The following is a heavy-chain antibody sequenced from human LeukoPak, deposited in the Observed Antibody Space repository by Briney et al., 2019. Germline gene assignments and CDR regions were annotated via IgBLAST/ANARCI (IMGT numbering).Heavy chain of an antibody. D-gene: IGHD3-22*01. J-gene: IGHJ4*02. V-gene: IGHV3-23*01. CDR3: AKGFHFYDSSGYYFDY. Sequence: GGSLRLSCAASGFTFSSYWMHWVRQAPGKGLEWVSGISGSGGSTYYADSVKGRFTISRDNSKNTPYLQVNSLRAEDAAVYYCAKGFHFYDSSGYYFDYWGQGTLVTVSS. CDR2: ISGSGGST. CDR1: GFTFSSYW.